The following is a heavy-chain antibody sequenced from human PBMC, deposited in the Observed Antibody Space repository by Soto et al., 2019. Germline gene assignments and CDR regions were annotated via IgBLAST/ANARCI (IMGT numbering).Heavy chain of an antibody. V-gene: IGHV3-30*18. CDR1: GFTFSSYG. CDR3: AKESGATYYFDY. CDR2: ISFDGSNK. J-gene: IGHJ4*02. Sequence: QVKLVESGGGVVQPGRSLRLSCAASGFTFSSYGMHWVRQAPGKGLEWVAVISFDGSNKYYADSVKGRFTISRDNSQDTVGLQMNSLRPEDTDVYYCAKESGATYYFDYSGQETLVTVSS. D-gene: IGHD7-27*01.